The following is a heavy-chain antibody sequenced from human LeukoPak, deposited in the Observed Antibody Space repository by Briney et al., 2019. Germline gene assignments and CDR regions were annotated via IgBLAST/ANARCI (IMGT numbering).Heavy chain of an antibody. Sequence: PGGSLRLSCAATGFTFSSYAMHWVRQAPGKGLEWVAVISYDGSNKYYADSVKGRFTISRDNSKNTLYLQMNSLRAEDTAVYYCARTRDGSGWYVGYYYYYMDVWGKGTTVTVSS. J-gene: IGHJ6*03. CDR1: GFTFSSYA. CDR2: ISYDGSNK. D-gene: IGHD6-13*01. V-gene: IGHV3-30*04. CDR3: ARTRDGSGWYVGYYYYYMDV.